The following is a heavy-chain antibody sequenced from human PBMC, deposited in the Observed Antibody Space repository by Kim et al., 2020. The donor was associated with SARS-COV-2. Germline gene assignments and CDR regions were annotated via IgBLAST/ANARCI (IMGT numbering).Heavy chain of an antibody. D-gene: IGHD5-12*01. CDR3: ARGGVATIGNWFDP. J-gene: IGHJ5*02. Sequence: AQKFQGRVTITADESTSTAYMELSSLRSEDTAVYYCARGGVATIGNWFDPWGQGTMVTVSS. V-gene: IGHV1-69*01.